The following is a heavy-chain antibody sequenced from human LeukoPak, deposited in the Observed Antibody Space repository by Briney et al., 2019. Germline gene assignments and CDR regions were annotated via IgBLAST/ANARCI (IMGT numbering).Heavy chain of an antibody. CDR3: ARGIYNSAYYNFDY. CDR1: GGSFSGYY. V-gene: IGHV4-34*01. D-gene: IGHD6-19*01. Sequence: PSETLSLTCAVYGGSFSGYYWSWIRQPPGKGLEWIGEINHSGSTNYNPSLKSRVTISVDTSKNQFSLKLSSVTAADTAVYYCARGIYNSAYYNFDYWGQGTLVTVSS. CDR2: INHSGST. J-gene: IGHJ4*02.